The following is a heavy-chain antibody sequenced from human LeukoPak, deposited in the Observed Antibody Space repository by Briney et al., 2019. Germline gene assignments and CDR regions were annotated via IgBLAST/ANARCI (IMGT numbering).Heavy chain of an antibody. CDR3: GRAIGSSGGYYYYMDV. J-gene: IGHJ6*03. V-gene: IGHV4-39*07. D-gene: IGHD1-14*01. CDR1: DGSVSSSYYS. Sequence: PSETLSLTCTVSDGSVSSSYYSWGWIRQSPRRGLEWIGSMDYSGRSQYNPSLKSRVTISADTSTTHFSLKLTSVTAADTAVYYCGRAIGSSGGYYYYMDVWGKGTAVTVSS. CDR2: MDYSGRS.